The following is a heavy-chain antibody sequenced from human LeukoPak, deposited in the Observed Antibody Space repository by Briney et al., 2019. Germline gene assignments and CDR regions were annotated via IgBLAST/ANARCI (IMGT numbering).Heavy chain of an antibody. Sequence: PGESLKIPCRGSGYNSTTYRLSWARQMPGKGLEWMGRIDPRDSSTNYSPSLQGQVTNSADRSISTAYLQWSSLKASDNAMEYCARGRAVAGAIAEYFQNWGQGTLVTVSS. J-gene: IGHJ1*01. CDR3: ARGRAVAGAIAEYFQN. CDR1: GYNSTTYR. CDR2: IDPRDSST. D-gene: IGHD6-13*01. V-gene: IGHV5-10-1*04.